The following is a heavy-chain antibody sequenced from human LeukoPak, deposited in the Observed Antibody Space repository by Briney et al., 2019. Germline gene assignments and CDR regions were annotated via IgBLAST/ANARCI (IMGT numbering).Heavy chain of an antibody. V-gene: IGHV3-33*01. CDR3: ARSDDYGDYTAYYFDY. CDR1: GFTFSSYG. J-gene: IGHJ4*02. CDR2: IWYDGSNK. Sequence: GGSLRLSCAASGFTFSSYGMHWVRQAPGKGLEWVAVIWYDGSNKYYADSVKGRFTISRDNSKNTLYLQMNGLRAEDTAVYYCARSDDYGDYTAYYFDYWGQGTLVTVSS. D-gene: IGHD4-17*01.